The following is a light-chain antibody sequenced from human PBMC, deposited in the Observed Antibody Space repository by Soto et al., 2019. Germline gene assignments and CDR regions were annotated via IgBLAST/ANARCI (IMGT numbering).Light chain of an antibody. CDR1: QRVSGSY. CDR3: HQYGSSPRT. Sequence: EIVLTQSPGTLSLSAGERATLSCRATQRVSGSYLAWYQQKPGQAPRRLIYGASSRATGIPDRFSGSGSGTDFTLTISRLEPEDFAVYYCHQYGSSPRTFGQGTKVEIK. V-gene: IGKV3-20*01. J-gene: IGKJ1*01. CDR2: GAS.